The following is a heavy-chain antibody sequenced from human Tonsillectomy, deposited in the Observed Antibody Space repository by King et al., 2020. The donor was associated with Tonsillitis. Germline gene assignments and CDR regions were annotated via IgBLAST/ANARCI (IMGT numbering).Heavy chain of an antibody. J-gene: IGHJ4*02. V-gene: IGHV3-43*02. Sequence: QLVQSGGGVVQPGRSLRLSCAASGFTFDDYAMHWVRQAPGKGLEWVSLISGDGGSTSYADSVKGRFTISRDNSKNSLYLQMNSLRTEDTALYYCAKDIGPYYYGSGTLDWGQGTLVTVSS. CDR2: ISGDGGST. D-gene: IGHD3-10*01. CDR3: AKDIGPYYYGSGTLD. CDR1: GFTFDDYA.